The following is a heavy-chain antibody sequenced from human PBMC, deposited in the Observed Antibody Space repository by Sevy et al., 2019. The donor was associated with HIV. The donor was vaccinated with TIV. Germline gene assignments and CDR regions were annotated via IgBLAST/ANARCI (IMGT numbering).Heavy chain of an antibody. J-gene: IGHJ6*02. CDR3: AREALRRGFRESEDYYYGMDV. D-gene: IGHD3-10*01. CDR1: GYTFTGYY. V-gene: IGHV1-2*06. Sequence: ASVKVSCKASGYTFTGYYMHWVRQAPGQGFEWMGRINPNSGGTNYAQKFQGRVTMTRDTSISTAYMELSRLRSDDTAVYYCAREALRRGFRESEDYYYGMDVWGQGTTVTVSS. CDR2: INPNSGGT.